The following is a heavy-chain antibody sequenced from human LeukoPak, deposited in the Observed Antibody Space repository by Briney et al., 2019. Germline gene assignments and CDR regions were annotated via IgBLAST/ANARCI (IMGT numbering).Heavy chain of an antibody. V-gene: IGHV3-53*01. CDR2: IYADGKT. Sequence: GGSLRLSCAASGFTLSTYYMSWVRQAPGKGLEWVSVIYADGKTYYADSVKGRFTISRDNSKNTVYLQMNSLRAEDTAEYYCARSTYYNFWSGSYDYYYYMDVWRQGTTVTVSS. J-gene: IGHJ6*03. CDR1: GFTLSTYY. CDR3: ARSTYYNFWSGSYDYYYYMDV. D-gene: IGHD3-3*01.